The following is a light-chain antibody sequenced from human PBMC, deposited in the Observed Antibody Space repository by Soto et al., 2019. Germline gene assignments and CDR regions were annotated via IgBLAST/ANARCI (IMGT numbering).Light chain of an antibody. J-gene: IGKJ1*01. CDR3: QHHNTWPPGT. CDR1: QSINSN. Sequence: EIVMTQSPATLSVSPGERATLSCRASQSINSNLAWYQHKPGQAPRLLIYGASTRATGIPARFSGSGSGTEFTLTISSLQSEDFAVYYCQHHNTWPPGTFGQGTKVEIK. V-gene: IGKV3-15*01. CDR2: GAS.